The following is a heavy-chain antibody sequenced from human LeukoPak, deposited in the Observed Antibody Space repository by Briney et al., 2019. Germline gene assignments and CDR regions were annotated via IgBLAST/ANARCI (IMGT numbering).Heavy chain of an antibody. CDR3: ARRVPKLGFDP. CDR2: ISYDGSNK. V-gene: IGHV3-30*04. J-gene: IGHJ5*02. CDR1: GFTFSSYA. Sequence: GGSLRLSCAASGFTFSSYAMHWVRQAPGKGLEWVAVISYDGSNKYYADSVKGRFTISRDNSKNTLYLQMNSLRAEDTAVYYCARRVPKLGFDPWGQGTLVTASS. D-gene: IGHD1-1*01.